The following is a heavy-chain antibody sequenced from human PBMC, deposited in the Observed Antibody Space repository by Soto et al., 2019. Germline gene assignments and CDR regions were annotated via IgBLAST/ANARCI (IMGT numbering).Heavy chain of an antibody. Sequence: GASVKVSCKASGYTFTSYGISWVRRAPGQGLEWMGWISAYNGNTNYAQKLQGRVTMTTDTSTSTAYMELRSLRSDDTAVYYCARRECGGDCYYYYYGRDVWGKGTTVTAS. V-gene: IGHV1-18*04. J-gene: IGHJ6*04. CDR3: ARRECGGDCYYYYYGRDV. CDR2: ISAYNGNT. CDR1: GYTFTSYG. D-gene: IGHD2-21*02.